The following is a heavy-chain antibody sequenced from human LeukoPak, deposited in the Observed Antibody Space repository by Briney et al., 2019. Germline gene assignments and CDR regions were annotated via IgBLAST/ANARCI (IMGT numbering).Heavy chain of an antibody. CDR1: GFTVSSNY. V-gene: IGHV3-23*01. CDR2: ISGSGGST. D-gene: IGHD6-6*01. Sequence: PGGSLRLSCAASGFTVSSNYMSWVRQAPGKGLEWVSAISGSGGSTYYADSVKGRFTISRDNSKNTLYLQMNSLRAEDTAVYYCAKDQEYSSSYDLDYWGQGTLVTVSS. CDR3: AKDQEYSSSYDLDY. J-gene: IGHJ4*02.